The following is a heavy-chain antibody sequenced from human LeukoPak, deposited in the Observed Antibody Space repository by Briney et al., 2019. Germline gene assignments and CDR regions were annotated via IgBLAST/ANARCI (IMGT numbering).Heavy chain of an antibody. CDR3: AKGMEWVVVPAALDV. V-gene: IGHV3-23*01. CDR2: LSGSAGST. CDR1: GFTFSSYA. D-gene: IGHD2-2*01. Sequence: GGSLRLSCVASGFTFSSYAMSWVRQAPGKGLEWVSTLSGSAGSTYSADSVKGRFTISRDNSKNTLYLQMNSLRADDTAVYYCAKGMEWVVVPAALDVWGQGTTVTVSS. J-gene: IGHJ6*02.